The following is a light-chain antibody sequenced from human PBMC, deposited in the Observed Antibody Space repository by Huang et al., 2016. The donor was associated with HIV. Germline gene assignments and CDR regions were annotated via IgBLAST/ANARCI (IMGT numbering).Light chain of an antibody. CDR3: QQYDSSPWT. CDR1: QSVSSSY. J-gene: IGKJ1*01. Sequence: EIVLTQSPGTLSLSPGERATLSCRASQSVSSSYLAWYQQKPGQAPRLLFYGASSRATGIPDRFSGSGSGTDFTLTSSRLEPEDFAVYYCQQYDSSPWTFGQGTKVEIK. V-gene: IGKV3-20*01. CDR2: GAS.